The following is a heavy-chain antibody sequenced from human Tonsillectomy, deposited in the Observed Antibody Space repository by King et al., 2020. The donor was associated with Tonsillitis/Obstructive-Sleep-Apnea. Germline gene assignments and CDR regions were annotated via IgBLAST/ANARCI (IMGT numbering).Heavy chain of an antibody. CDR1: GDSISSYY. V-gene: IGHV4-4*07. CDR3: ARDRRDYYDSSDSEAMDV. Sequence: QVQLQESGPGLVKPSETLSLTCTVSGDSISSYYWSWIRQPAGKGLEWIGHIYTSGSTNYNPSLTGRVTMSVDTSKKQFSLKLSSVTAADTAGDYCARDRRDYYDSSDSEAMDVWGQGTTVTVSS. CDR2: IYTSGST. D-gene: IGHD3-22*01. J-gene: IGHJ6*02.